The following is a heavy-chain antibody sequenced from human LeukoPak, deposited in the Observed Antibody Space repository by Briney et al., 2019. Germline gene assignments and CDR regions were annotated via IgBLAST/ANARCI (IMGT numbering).Heavy chain of an antibody. V-gene: IGHV7-4-1*02. D-gene: IGHD3-16*01. Sequence: GASVKVSCKTSGYTFTNHALNWVRQAPGQGLEWMGWISTNAGNPRYAQGSTGRFVFSLDTSVSTAYLQISSLKAEDTAVYYCARDMRLGYFDFWGQGTLVAVSS. J-gene: IGHJ4*02. CDR1: GYTFTNHA. CDR2: ISTNAGNP. CDR3: ARDMRLGYFDF.